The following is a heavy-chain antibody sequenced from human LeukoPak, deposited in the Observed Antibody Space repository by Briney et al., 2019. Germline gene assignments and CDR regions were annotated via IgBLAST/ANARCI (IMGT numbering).Heavy chain of an antibody. CDR3: WGAAYGAVMPSDY. V-gene: IGHV3-48*01. CDR2: ISSSSSTI. CDR1: GFTFSSYS. J-gene: IGHJ4*02. D-gene: IGHD4-17*01. Sequence: GGSLRLSCAASGFTFSSYSMNWVRQAPGKGLEWVSYISSSSSTIYYADSVKGRFTISRDNAKNSLYLQMNSLRAEDTAVYYCWGAAYGAVMPSDYWGQGTLVTVSS.